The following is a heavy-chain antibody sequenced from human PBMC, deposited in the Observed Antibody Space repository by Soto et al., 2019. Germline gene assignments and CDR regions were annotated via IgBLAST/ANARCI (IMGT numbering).Heavy chain of an antibody. Sequence: XSVNVYCKTTGYSLSKYGLHWVRQAPGQRLEWMGWINPGNGDTKYSQKFQGRVTITRDTSATTAYMGLSSLRSEDSAVLYCARSDCSSTSCYNYYYYGMDVWGQGTTVTASS. CDR2: INPGNGDT. V-gene: IGHV1-3*01. CDR1: GYSLSKYG. J-gene: IGHJ6*02. D-gene: IGHD2-2*01. CDR3: ARSDCSSTSCYNYYYYGMDV.